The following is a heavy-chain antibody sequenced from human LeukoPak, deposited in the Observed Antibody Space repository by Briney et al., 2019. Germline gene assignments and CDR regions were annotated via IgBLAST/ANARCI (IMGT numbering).Heavy chain of an antibody. CDR2: ISNTGGST. D-gene: IGHD3-22*01. CDR3: VRDDSYYYDSGYFPH. J-gene: IGHJ4*02. CDR1: GFTFKNFA. V-gene: IGHV3-64D*09. Sequence: GGSLRLSCSASGFTFKNFATQWVRQAPGKGLEYVSAISNTGGSTYHADSVKGRFTVSRDNSKNTLYLQMSSLRAEDTAIYYCVRDDSYYYDSGYFPHWGQGALVTVSS.